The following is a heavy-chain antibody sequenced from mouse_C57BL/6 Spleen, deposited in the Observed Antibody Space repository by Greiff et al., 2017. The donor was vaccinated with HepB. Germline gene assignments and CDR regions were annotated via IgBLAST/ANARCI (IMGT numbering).Heavy chain of an antibody. D-gene: IGHD2-4*01. J-gene: IGHJ1*03. CDR2: IWSGGST. CDR1: GFSLTSYG. V-gene: IGHV2-2*01. CDR3: ARNWRGIYYDYDEYFDV. Sequence: QVQLKESGPGLVQPSQSLSITCTVSGFSLTSYGVHWVRQSPGKGLEWLGVIWSGGSTDYNAAFISRLSISKDNSKSQVFFKMNSLQADDTAIYYCARNWRGIYYDYDEYFDVWGTGTTVTVSS.